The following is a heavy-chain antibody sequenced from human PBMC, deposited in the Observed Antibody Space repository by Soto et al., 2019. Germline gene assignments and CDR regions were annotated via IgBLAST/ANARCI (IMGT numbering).Heavy chain of an antibody. Sequence: ASVKVSCKASGYTFTGYYMHWVRQAPGQGLEWMGWINPNSGGTNYAQKFQGRVTMTRDTSISTAYMELSRLRSDDTAVYYCARSDSRGYISSGAFDIWGQGTMVTGSS. V-gene: IGHV1-2*02. CDR1: GYTFTGYY. CDR3: ARSDSRGYISSGAFDI. D-gene: IGHD3-22*01. J-gene: IGHJ3*02. CDR2: INPNSGGT.